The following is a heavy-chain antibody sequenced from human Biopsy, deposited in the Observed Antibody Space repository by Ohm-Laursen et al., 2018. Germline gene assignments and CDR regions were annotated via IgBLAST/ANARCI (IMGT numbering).Heavy chain of an antibody. J-gene: IGHJ4*02. D-gene: IGHD3-3*01. CDR1: GDAFLGYY. Sequence: ASAKVSSKASGDAFLGYYLHWVRQAPGQGLEWMGSIYPNSGDADFAQKFQGRVSMTRDTSVSTAYLELSSLRSDDTAIYYCARDLLEWSLPSWGQGTLVTVSS. V-gene: IGHV1-2*02. CDR3: ARDLLEWSLPS. CDR2: IYPNSGDA.